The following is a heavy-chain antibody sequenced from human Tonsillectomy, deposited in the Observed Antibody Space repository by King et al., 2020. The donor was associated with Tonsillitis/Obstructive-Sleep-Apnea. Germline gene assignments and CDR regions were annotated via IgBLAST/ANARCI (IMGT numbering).Heavy chain of an antibody. J-gene: IGHJ4*02. CDR1: GYTFTSYG. V-gene: IGHV1-18*01. Sequence: QLVQSGAEVKKPGASVKVSCKASGYTFTSYGISWVRQAPGQGLEWMGWISAYNGNTNYAQKLQGGVTMTTDTSTSTAYMELRSLRSDDTAVYYCARGCSSTSCYTTPVYYFDYWGQGTLVTVSS. D-gene: IGHD2-2*02. CDR3: ARGCSSTSCYTTPVYYFDY. CDR2: ISAYNGNT.